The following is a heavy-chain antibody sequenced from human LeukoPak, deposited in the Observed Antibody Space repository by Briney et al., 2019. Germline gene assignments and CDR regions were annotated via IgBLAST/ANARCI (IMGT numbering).Heavy chain of an antibody. CDR3: ARDLQGYSSGWSRFDY. V-gene: IGHV3-11*04. CDR2: ISPDGTTS. J-gene: IGHJ4*02. CDR1: GFTFSDHY. D-gene: IGHD6-19*01. Sequence: PGGSLRLSCAAAGFTFSDHYMTWIRQAPGKALEWVSYISPDGTTSYYADSLKGRFTVSRDNAKNSLYLQMNSLSAEDTAVYYCARDLQGYSSGWSRFDYWGQGTLVTVSS.